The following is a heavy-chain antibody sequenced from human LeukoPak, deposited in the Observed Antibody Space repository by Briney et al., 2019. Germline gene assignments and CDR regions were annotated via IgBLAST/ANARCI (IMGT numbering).Heavy chain of an antibody. V-gene: IGHV3-30*04. Sequence: HPGGSLRLSCAASGFTYSSCAMHWVRQAPGKGLEWVAVISYDGSNKYYADSVKGQFTISRDNSKNTLYLQMNSLRAEDTAVYYCARDRLGATTPFFDYWGQGTLVTVSS. CDR2: ISYDGSNK. D-gene: IGHD1-26*01. CDR3: ARDRLGATTPFFDY. CDR1: GFTYSSCA. J-gene: IGHJ4*02.